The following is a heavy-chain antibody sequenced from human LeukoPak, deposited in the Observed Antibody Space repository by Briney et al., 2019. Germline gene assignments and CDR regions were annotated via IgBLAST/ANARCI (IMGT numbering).Heavy chain of an antibody. CDR3: AKDGGYCSSTSCRSDY. J-gene: IGHJ4*02. CDR2: ISGSGGST. Sequence: GGSLRLSCAASGFTFSSYAMSWVRQAPGKGLEWVSAISGSGGSTYYADSVKGRFTISRDNSKNTLYLQMNSLRAEDTAVYYCAKDGGYCSSTSCRSDYWGQGTLVTVS. V-gene: IGHV3-23*01. D-gene: IGHD2-2*01. CDR1: GFTFSSYA.